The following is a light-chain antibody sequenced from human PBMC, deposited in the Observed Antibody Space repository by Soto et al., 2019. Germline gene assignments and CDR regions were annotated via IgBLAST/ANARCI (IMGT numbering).Light chain of an antibody. CDR3: QQYNKWRT. V-gene: IGKV3-15*01. J-gene: IGKJ1*01. Sequence: EIVMTQSPATLSVSPGERAILSCRASQSVSSNLAWYQQKPGQAPRLLIFGASNRAIGIPARFSGSGSGTEVTLTMSSLQSEDFAVYYCQQYNKWRTVGQGTKVEI. CDR2: GAS. CDR1: QSVSSN.